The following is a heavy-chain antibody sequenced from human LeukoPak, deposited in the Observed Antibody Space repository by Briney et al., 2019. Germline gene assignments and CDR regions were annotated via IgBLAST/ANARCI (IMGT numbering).Heavy chain of an antibody. CDR1: GFTVSSNY. Sequence: GGCLRPSFAASGFTVSSNYMSWVRQAPGKGLEWVSVIYIGGSTYYADSVKGRFTISRDNPKHTLYLQMNSLRAEDTAVYYCARAGDYGLYFDYWGQGTLVTVSS. CDR3: ARAGDYGLYFDY. CDR2: IYIGGST. J-gene: IGHJ4*02. V-gene: IGHV3-66*01. D-gene: IGHD3-10*01.